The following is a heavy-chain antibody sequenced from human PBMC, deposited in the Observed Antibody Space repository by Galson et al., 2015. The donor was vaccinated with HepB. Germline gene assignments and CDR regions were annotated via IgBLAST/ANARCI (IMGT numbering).Heavy chain of an antibody. V-gene: IGHV3-23*01. CDR1: GFTFRSYA. D-gene: IGHD3-22*01. Sequence: SLRLSCAASGFTFRSYAMGWVRQAPGKGLEWVSGIGGSGTGTHYAESVKGRFTISRDDSKNTLYLQMNSLRAEDTAVYYCAKARLNINDAFHIWGQGTMVTVSS. CDR3: AKARLNINDAFHI. J-gene: IGHJ3*02. CDR2: IGGSGTGT.